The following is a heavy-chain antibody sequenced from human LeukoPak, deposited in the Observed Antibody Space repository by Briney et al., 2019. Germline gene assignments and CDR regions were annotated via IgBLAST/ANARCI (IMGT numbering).Heavy chain of an antibody. J-gene: IGHJ4*02. V-gene: IGHV4-34*01. Sequence: SETLSLTCAVYGGSFSRYSWSWIRQPPGKGLEWIGEINHSGSTNYNQSLKGRVTISVDTSKNQFSLKLRSVTAADTAVYYCARVVGKYSSSWYYWGQGTLVTVSS. CDR1: GGSFSRYS. D-gene: IGHD6-13*01. CDR3: ARVVGKYSSSWYY. CDR2: INHSGST.